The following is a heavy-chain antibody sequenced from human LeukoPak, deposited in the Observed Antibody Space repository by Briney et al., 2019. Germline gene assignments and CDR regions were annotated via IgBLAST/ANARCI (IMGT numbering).Heavy chain of an antibody. J-gene: IGHJ4*02. CDR2: IYSGGST. CDR1: GFTVSSNY. CDR3: TKVYRAARHLDY. V-gene: IGHV3-53*01. Sequence: GGSLRLSCAASGFTVSSNYMSWVRQAPGKGLEWVSVIYSGGSTYYADSVKGRFTISRDNSKNTLYLQMNSLRAEDTAVYYCTKVYRAARHLDYWGQGTLVTVSS. D-gene: IGHD6-6*01.